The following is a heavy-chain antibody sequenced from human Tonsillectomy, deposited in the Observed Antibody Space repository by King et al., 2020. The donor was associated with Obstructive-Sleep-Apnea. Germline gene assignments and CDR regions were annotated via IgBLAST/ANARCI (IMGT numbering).Heavy chain of an antibody. J-gene: IGHJ5*02. CDR1: GGTFSSYA. D-gene: IGHD3-10*01. V-gene: IGHV1-69*01. CDR3: ARVTTKRFGDPRGWFDP. CDR2: IIPIFGTA. Sequence: VQLVESGAEMKKPGSSVKVSCKASGGTFSSYAISWVRQAPGQGLEWMGGIIPIFGTADYAQKFQGRVTITADESTSTAYMELSSLRSEDTAVYYCARVTTKRFGDPRGWFDPWGQGTLVTVSS.